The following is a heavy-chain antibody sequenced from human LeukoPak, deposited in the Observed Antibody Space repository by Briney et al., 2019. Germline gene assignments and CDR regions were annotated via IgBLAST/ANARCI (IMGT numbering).Heavy chain of an antibody. CDR2: IIPIFGTA. D-gene: IGHD5-24*01. V-gene: IGHV1-69*05. Sequence: SVKVSCKGSGGTFSRYAISWVRQAPGQGLEWVGGIIPIFGTANYVHKFQGRVTINTEKYPRAASISLSSLRDEATAVYYCAREMATFFDCWGQGTLVTVSP. CDR3: AREMATFFDC. J-gene: IGHJ4*02. CDR1: GGTFSRYA.